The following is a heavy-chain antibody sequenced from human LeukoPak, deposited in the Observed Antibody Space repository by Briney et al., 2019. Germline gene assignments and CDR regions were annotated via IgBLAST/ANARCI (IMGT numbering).Heavy chain of an antibody. Sequence: GGPLRLSCAASGFTFSSYSMNWVRQAPGKGLEWVSSISSSSSYIYYADSVKGRFTISRDNAKNSLYLQMNSLRAEDTAVYYCARTMVRGVMGAFDIWGQGTMVAVSS. V-gene: IGHV3-21*01. D-gene: IGHD3-10*01. CDR2: ISSSSSYI. CDR3: ARTMVRGVMGAFDI. J-gene: IGHJ3*02. CDR1: GFTFSSYS.